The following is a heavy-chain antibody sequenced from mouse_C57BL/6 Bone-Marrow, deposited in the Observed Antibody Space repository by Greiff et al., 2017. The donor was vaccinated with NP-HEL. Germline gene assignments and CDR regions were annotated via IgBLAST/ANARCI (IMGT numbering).Heavy chain of an antibody. D-gene: IGHD1-1*02. CDR1: GYSITSGYD. CDR2: ISYSGST. Sequence: DVKLQESGPGMVKPSQSLSLTCTVTGYSITSGYDWHWIRHFPGNKLEWMGYISYSGSTNYNPSLKSRISITHDTSKNHFFLKLNSVTTEDTATYYCARVGSYYAMDYWGQGTSVTVSS. J-gene: IGHJ4*01. CDR3: ARVGSYYAMDY. V-gene: IGHV3-1*01.